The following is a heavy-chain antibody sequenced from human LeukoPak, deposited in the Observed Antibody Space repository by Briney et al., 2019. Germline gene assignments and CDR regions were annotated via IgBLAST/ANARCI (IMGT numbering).Heavy chain of an antibody. J-gene: IGHJ4*02. CDR1: GGSISSYY. Sequence: PSETLSLTCTVSGGSISSYYWSWIRQPPGKGLEWIGYIYYSGTTNYNPSLKSRVTISVDMSKNQFSLRLSSATAADTAVYYCGRYDGSGYIDYWGQGTLVTVSS. D-gene: IGHD3-22*01. CDR2: IYYSGTT. V-gene: IGHV4-59*08. CDR3: GRYDGSGYIDY.